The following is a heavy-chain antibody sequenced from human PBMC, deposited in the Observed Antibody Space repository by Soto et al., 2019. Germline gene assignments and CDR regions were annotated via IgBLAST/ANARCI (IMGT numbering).Heavy chain of an antibody. V-gene: IGHV5-51*01. Sequence: GESLKISCKGSGYSFTTYWIGWVRQMPGKGLECMGIIYPGDSDTRYSPSFQGQVTISADKSISTAYLQWSSLKASDTAMYYCARPRSSSRNYYGMDVWGQGTTATVSS. CDR3: ARPRSSSRNYYGMDV. D-gene: IGHD6-13*01. CDR1: GYSFTTYW. J-gene: IGHJ6*02. CDR2: IYPGDSDT.